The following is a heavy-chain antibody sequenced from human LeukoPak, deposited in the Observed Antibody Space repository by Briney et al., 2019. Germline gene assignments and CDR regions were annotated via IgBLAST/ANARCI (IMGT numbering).Heavy chain of an antibody. J-gene: IGHJ4*02. CDR2: ISSGGSNT. CDR1: GFTFSDYY. CDR3: ARAEQWLVGAYYFDY. D-gene: IGHD6-19*01. Sequence: PGGSLRLSCAGSGFTFSDYYLTWIRQAPGKGLEWVSYISSGGSNTYYADSVKGRFTISRDNAKKSLYLQMNSLRAEDTAVYYCARAEQWLVGAYYFDYWGQGTLVTVSS. V-gene: IGHV3-11*04.